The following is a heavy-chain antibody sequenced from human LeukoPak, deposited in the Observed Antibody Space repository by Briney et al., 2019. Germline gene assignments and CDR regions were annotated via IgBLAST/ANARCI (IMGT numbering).Heavy chain of an antibody. CDR2: ISSSSSYI. Sequence: GGSLRLSCAASGFTFSNYWMHWVRQAPGKGLVWVSSISSSSSYIYYADSVKGRFTISRDNAKNSLYLQMNSLRAEDTAVYYCARGTEYYYDSSGYLGYWGQGTLVTVSS. CDR3: ARGTEYYYDSSGYLGY. CDR1: GFTFSNYW. J-gene: IGHJ4*02. V-gene: IGHV3-21*01. D-gene: IGHD3-22*01.